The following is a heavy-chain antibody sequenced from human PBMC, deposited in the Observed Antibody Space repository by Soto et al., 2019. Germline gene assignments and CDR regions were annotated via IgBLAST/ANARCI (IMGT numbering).Heavy chain of an antibody. CDR2: IHNSGRT. D-gene: IGHD3-22*01. J-gene: IGHJ6*02. CDR1: GGSISSGDYY. CDR3: ARERLGADSSGDYWNYMDV. V-gene: IGHV4-30-4*01. Sequence: QVQLQESGPGLVKPSQTLSLTCPVSGGSISSGDYYWSWIRQPPGKGLEWIGYIHNSGRTYYNPSLRSGLSISVDTSKTQFSRKLTSVTAADTALYYCARERLGADSSGDYWNYMDVWGQGTTVTVSS.